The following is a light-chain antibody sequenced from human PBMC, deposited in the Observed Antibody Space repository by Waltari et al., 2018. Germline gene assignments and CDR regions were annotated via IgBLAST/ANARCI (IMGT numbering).Light chain of an antibody. J-gene: IGKJ4*01. Sequence: EILLTQSPATLSVSTGERDTLSRRASQTVSSNLAWYQQKPGQAPTLLIYGASIRATGIPARFSGSGSGTEFTLNISILQSEDVAVYYCQQYDRWPPGAFGGGTKVEIK. CDR1: QTVSSN. CDR3: QQYDRWPPGA. CDR2: GAS. V-gene: IGKV3D-15*03.